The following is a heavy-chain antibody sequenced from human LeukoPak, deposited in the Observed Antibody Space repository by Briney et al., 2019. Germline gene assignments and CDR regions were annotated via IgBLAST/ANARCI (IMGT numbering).Heavy chain of an antibody. J-gene: IGHJ4*02. CDR3: AKDLERHIVVVTASAVDY. CDR1: GYTFNTYG. CDR2: ISPYNGNT. V-gene: IGHV1-18*01. Sequence: GASVKVSCKASGYTFNTYGITWVRQAPGQGLEWMGWISPYNGNTNYAQKFQGRVTLTTDTSTSTAYMELRSLRAEDTAVYYCAKDLERHIVVVTASAVDYWGQGTLVTVSS. D-gene: IGHD2-21*02.